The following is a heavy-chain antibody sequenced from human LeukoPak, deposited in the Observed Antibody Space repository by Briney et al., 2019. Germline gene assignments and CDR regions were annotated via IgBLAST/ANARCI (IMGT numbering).Heavy chain of an antibody. J-gene: IGHJ3*02. V-gene: IGHV4-34*01. Sequence: SETLSLTCAVYGGSSSGYYWSWIRQPPGKGLEWIGEINHSGSTNYNPSLKSRVTISVDTSKNQFSLKLSSVTAADTAVYYCARVESATGAFDIWGQGTMVTVSS. CDR2: INHSGST. CDR3: ARVESATGAFDI. D-gene: IGHD3-3*01. CDR1: GGSSSGYY.